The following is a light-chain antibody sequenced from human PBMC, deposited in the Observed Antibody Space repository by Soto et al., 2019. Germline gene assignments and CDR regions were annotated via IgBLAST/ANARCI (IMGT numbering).Light chain of an antibody. CDR3: QRRSNWPYT. CDR1: QSVSSF. Sequence: EIVLTQSPATLSLTPGERATLSCRVSQSVSSFLVWYQQRPGQAPRLLMYDASNRATGIPARFSGSGSGTDFTLTISSLEPADFAVYYCQRRSNWPYTFGQGTKLEIK. CDR2: DAS. J-gene: IGKJ2*01. V-gene: IGKV3-11*01.